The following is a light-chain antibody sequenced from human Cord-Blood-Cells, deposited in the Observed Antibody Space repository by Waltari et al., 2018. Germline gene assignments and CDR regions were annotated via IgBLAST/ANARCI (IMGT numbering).Light chain of an antibody. Sequence: EIVFTQSPGTLSLSPGERATLSCRASQSVSSSYLAWYQQKPGQAPRLLIYGASSRATGIPYRFSGSGSGTDFTLTISRLEPEDFAVYYCQQYGSSKWTFGQGTKVEIK. CDR2: GAS. CDR3: QQYGSSKWT. CDR1: QSVSSSY. V-gene: IGKV3-20*01. J-gene: IGKJ1*01.